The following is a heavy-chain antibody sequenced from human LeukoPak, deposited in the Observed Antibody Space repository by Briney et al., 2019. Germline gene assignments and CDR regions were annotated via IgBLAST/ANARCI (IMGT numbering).Heavy chain of an antibody. D-gene: IGHD3-22*01. Sequence: GASVKVSCKASGGTFSSYAISWVRQAPGQGLEWMGRIIPILGIANYAQKFQGRVTITADKSTSTAYMELSSLRSEDTAVYYCARHPNYYYDSSGYYFDYWGQGTLVTVSS. CDR1: GGTFSSYA. CDR3: ARHPNYYYDSSGYYFDY. V-gene: IGHV1-69*04. CDR2: IIPILGIA. J-gene: IGHJ4*02.